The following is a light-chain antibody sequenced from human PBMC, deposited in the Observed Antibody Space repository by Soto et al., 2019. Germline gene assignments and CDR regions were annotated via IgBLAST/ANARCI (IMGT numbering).Light chain of an antibody. V-gene: IGKV3D-15*01. J-gene: IGKJ4*01. CDR3: QQYNNWPPLT. CDR1: QSVSSN. Sequence: EIVMTQSPATLSVSPGERATLSCRASQSVSSNLAWYQQKPGQAPRLLIYGASIRATGIPARFSGSGSGTEFTLFISSLQSEDFAVYYYQQYNNWPPLTVGGGTKVEIK. CDR2: GAS.